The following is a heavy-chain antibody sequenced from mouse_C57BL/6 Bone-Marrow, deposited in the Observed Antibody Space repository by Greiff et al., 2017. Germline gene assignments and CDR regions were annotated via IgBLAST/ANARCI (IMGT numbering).Heavy chain of an antibody. D-gene: IGHD1-1*01. Sequence: VQLKESGPGLAKPSQTLSLTCSVTGYSITSYYWNWIRKFPGNKLEYMGYISYSGSTYYNPSLKSRISITRDTSKNQYYLQLTSVTTEDTATYYCARSYYGSSLYYAMDYWGQGTSVTVSS. CDR3: ARSYYGSSLYYAMDY. CDR1: GYSITSYY. J-gene: IGHJ4*01. CDR2: ISYSGST. V-gene: IGHV3-8*01.